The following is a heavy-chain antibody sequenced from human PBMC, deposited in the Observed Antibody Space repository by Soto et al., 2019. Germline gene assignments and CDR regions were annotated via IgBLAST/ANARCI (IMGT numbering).Heavy chain of an antibody. D-gene: IGHD2-15*01. Sequence: QVQLVESGGGVVQPGRSLRLSCAASGFIFSDYGMHWVRQAPGKGLEWVAVIWYDGTNKYYQDSVKGRFTISRDNSKNPLYLQMKSLRAEDTAVYYCARESDKTLSWFDPWGQGTLVTVSS. CDR1: GFIFSDYG. CDR3: ARESDKTLSWFDP. V-gene: IGHV3-33*01. CDR2: IWYDGTNK. J-gene: IGHJ5*02.